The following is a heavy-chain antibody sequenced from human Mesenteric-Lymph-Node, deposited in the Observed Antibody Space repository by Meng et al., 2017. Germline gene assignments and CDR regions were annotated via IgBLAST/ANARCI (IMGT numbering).Heavy chain of an antibody. CDR1: GGSFSGYY. D-gene: IGHD3-10*01. CDR2: INHSGGT. CDR3: ARASYGSGSPLGESWFDP. J-gene: IGHJ5*02. V-gene: IGHV4-34*01. Sequence: QGQLQQGGAGLLKPSETLSLPCAVYGGSFSGYYWSWIRQPPGKGLEWIGEINHSGGTNYNPSLKSRVTISVDTSKNQFSLKLSSVTAADTAVYYCARASYGSGSPLGESWFDPWGQGTLVTVSS.